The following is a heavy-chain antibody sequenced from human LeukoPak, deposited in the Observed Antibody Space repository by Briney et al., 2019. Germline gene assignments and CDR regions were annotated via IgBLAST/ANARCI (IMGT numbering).Heavy chain of an antibody. CDR2: ISGSGGTT. V-gene: IGHV3-23*01. CDR1: GFTFSNYA. D-gene: IGHD3-22*01. CDR3: AKEGSNSGSGDHFDY. Sequence: GGSLRLSCAASGFTFSNYAMNWVRQAPGKGLEWVSTISGSGGTTYYADSVKGRFPISRDNSKNTVFLQMGSLRAEDTAVYSCAKEGSNSGSGDHFDYWGQGTLVTVSS. J-gene: IGHJ4*02.